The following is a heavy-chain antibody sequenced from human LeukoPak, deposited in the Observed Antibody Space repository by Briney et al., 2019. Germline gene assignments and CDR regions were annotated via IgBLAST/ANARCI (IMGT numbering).Heavy chain of an antibody. D-gene: IGHD6-13*01. Sequence: GASVKVSCKASGYTFTSYDINWVRQATGQGLEWMGWMNPNSGNTGYAQKFQGRVTMTRNTSISTAYMELSSPRSEDTAVYYCARGPHAAAGTADYWGQGTLVTVSS. J-gene: IGHJ4*02. CDR1: GYTFTSYD. CDR2: MNPNSGNT. V-gene: IGHV1-8*01. CDR3: ARGPHAAAGTADY.